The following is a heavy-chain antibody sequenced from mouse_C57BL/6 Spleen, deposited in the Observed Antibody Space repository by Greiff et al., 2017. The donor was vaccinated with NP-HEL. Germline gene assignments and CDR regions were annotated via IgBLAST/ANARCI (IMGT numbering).Heavy chain of an antibody. Sequence: QVQLQQPGAELVRPGSSAKLSCKASGYTFTSYWMHWVKQRPIQGLEWIGNIDPSDSETHYNQKFKDKATLTVDKSSSTAYMQLSSLTSEDSAVYYCARPTTVVEEDWYFDVWGTGTTVTVSS. J-gene: IGHJ1*03. V-gene: IGHV1-52*01. CDR2: IDPSDSET. D-gene: IGHD1-1*01. CDR3: ARPTTVVEEDWYFDV. CDR1: GYTFTSYW.